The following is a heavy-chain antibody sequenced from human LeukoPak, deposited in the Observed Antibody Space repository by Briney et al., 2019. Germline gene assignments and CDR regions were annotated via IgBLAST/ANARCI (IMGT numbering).Heavy chain of an antibody. D-gene: IGHD6-13*01. J-gene: IGHJ4*02. V-gene: IGHV3-73*01. CDR1: GFTFSGSA. CDR3: TRGVAAAGTSGDYYFDY. CDR2: IRSKANSYAT. Sequence: GGSLRLYCAASGFTFSGSAMHWVRQASGKGLEWVGRIRSKANSYATAYAASVKGRFTISRDDSKNTAYLQMNSLKTEDTAVYYCTRGVAAAGTSGDYYFDYWGQGTLVTVSS.